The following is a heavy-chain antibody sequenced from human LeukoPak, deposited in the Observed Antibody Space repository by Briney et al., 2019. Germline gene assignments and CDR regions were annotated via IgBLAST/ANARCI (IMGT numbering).Heavy chain of an antibody. D-gene: IGHD6-25*01. Sequence: GGSLRLSCAASGFTFSNYGMQWVRQAPGKGPEWVAVVSYDGITKFYADSVKGRFTISRDNSKNTVDLQTYSLRDEDTAVYYCAKEPTSYSSGWYFQDWGQGTLVTVSS. CDR3: AKEPTSYSSGWYFQD. CDR1: GFTFSNYG. V-gene: IGHV3-30*18. J-gene: IGHJ1*01. CDR2: VSYDGITK.